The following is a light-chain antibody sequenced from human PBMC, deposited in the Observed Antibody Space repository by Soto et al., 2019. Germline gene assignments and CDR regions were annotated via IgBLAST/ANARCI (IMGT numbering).Light chain of an antibody. CDR2: KAY. CDR1: QNIGDW. CDR3: QQYYDYSWT. Sequence: DVQMTQSPSTLSASVGDRVTITCRASQNIGDWLAWFQQKPGRAPKLLIYKAYNLESGVPSTFSGSASGTEFTLTISSLQPADFATYDCQQYYDYSWTFGQGTKVDIK. J-gene: IGKJ1*01. V-gene: IGKV1-5*03.